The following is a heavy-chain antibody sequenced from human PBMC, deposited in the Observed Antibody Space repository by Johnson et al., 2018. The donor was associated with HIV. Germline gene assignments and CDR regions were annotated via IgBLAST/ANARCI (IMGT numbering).Heavy chain of an antibody. CDR1: GFTFSSYA. CDR3: ARVGYYYDSSGYYPHGAFDI. CDR2: IWYDGNNK. Sequence: QVQLVESGGGVVQPGRSLRLSCAASGFTFSSYAMHWVRQAPGKGLQWVAVIWYDGNNKYYADSVKGRFTVSRDNSKNTLYLQMNSLRAEDTAMYYCARVGYYYDSSGYYPHGAFDIWGQGTMVTVSS. J-gene: IGHJ3*02. V-gene: IGHV3-33*08. D-gene: IGHD3-22*01.